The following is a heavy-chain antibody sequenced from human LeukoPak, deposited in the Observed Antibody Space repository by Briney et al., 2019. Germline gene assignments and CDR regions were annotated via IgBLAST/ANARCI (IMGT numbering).Heavy chain of an antibody. CDR3: ARDIGYSYGYVGHWFVP. CDR1: GFTFSSYG. D-gene: IGHD5-18*01. Sequence: GGSLRLSCAASGFTFSSYGMHWVRQAPGKGLEWVAVIWYDGSNKYYADSVKGRFTISRDNSKNTLYLQMNSLRAEDTAVYYCARDIGYSYGYVGHWFVPWGQGTLVTVSS. CDR2: IWYDGSNK. J-gene: IGHJ5*02. V-gene: IGHV3-33*01.